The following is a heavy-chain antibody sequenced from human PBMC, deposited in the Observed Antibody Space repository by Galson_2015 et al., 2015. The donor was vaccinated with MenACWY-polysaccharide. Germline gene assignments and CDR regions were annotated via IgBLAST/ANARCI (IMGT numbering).Heavy chain of an antibody. D-gene: IGHD5-12*01. CDR2: INPSGGGT. Sequence: SVKVSCKASGYTFDTYYAHWVRQAPGQGLEWMGIINPSGGGTSYAERFQGRVAMTSDTSTSTFYMELSSLTSEDTAIYYCARDKPPTTDVDYYSGLDVWGQGTRSSSP. CDR1: GYTFDTYY. V-gene: IGHV1-46*02. CDR3: ARDKPPTTDVDYYSGLDV. J-gene: IGHJ6*02.